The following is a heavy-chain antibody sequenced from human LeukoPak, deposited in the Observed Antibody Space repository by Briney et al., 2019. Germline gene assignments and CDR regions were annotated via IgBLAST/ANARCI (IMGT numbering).Heavy chain of an antibody. D-gene: IGHD5-18*01. CDR2: INHSGST. J-gene: IGHJ4*02. CDR1: GGSFSGYY. V-gene: IGHV4-34*01. Sequence: SETPSLTCAVYGGSFSGYYWSWIRQPPGKGLEWIGEINHSGSTNYNPSLKSRVTISVDTSKNQFSLKLSSVTAADTAVYYCARVRVYSYGYLSFDYWGQGTLVTVSS. CDR3: ARVRVYSYGYLSFDY.